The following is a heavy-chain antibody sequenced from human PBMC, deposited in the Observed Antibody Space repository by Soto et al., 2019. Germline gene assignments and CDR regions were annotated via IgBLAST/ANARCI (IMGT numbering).Heavy chain of an antibody. CDR3: VAWCCSYDERFVH. V-gene: IGHV1-8*01. J-gene: IGHJ4*02. Sequence: ASVKVSCKASGYTFTSYDINWVRQATGQGLEWMGWMNPNSGNTGYAQKFQGRVTMTRNTSISTAYMELSSLRSEDTAAYYCVAWCCSYDERFVHWGQGTLVTVSS. CDR2: MNPNSGNT. CDR1: GYTFTSYD. D-gene: IGHD2-8*02.